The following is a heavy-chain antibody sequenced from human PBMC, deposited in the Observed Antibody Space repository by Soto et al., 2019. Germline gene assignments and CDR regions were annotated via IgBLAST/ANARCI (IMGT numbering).Heavy chain of an antibody. Sequence: TSETLSLTCTVSGGSISSYYWSWIRQPPGKGLEWIVYIYYSGSTNYNPSLKSRVTISVDTSKNQFSLKLSSVTAADTAVYYCASQGDNWNFHRWFDPWGQGTLVTVSS. CDR1: GGSISSYY. CDR3: ASQGDNWNFHRWFDP. J-gene: IGHJ5*02. V-gene: IGHV4-59*01. CDR2: IYYSGST. D-gene: IGHD1-7*01.